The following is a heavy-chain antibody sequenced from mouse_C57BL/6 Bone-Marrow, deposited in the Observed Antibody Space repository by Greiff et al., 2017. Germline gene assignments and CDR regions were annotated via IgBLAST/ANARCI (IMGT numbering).Heavy chain of an antibody. D-gene: IGHD6-5*01. CDR1: GYTFTDYN. CDR3: ARAYYYYAMDY. CDR2: INPNNGGT. J-gene: IGHJ4*01. Sequence: EVKLVESGPELVKPGASVKMSCKASGYTFTDYNMHWVKQSHGKSLEWIGYINPNNGGTSYNQKFKGKATLTVNKSFSTAYMELRSLTSEDSAVYYCARAYYYYAMDYWGQGASVTVSS. V-gene: IGHV1-22*01.